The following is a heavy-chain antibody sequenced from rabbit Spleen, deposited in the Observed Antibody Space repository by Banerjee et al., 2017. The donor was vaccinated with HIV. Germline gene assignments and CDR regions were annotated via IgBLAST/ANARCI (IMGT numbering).Heavy chain of an antibody. J-gene: IGHJ4*01. V-gene: IGHV1S45*01. CDR2: INAVTGKA. D-gene: IGHD6-1*01. Sequence: QEQLVESGGGLVRPEGSLKLSCTASGFSFSNKAVMCWVRQAPGKGLQWIACINAVTGKAVYATWAKGRFTFSKTSSTTVTLQMNSLTAADTATYFCARDDGSYDYIDGYFNLWGPGTLVTVS. CDR3: ARDDGSYDYIDGYFNL. CDR1: GFSFSNKAV.